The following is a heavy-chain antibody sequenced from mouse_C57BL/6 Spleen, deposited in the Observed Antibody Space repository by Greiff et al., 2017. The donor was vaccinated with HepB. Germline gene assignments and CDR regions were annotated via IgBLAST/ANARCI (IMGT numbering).Heavy chain of an antibody. V-gene: IGHV1-61*01. CDR3: ARRGDYDSFAY. J-gene: IGHJ3*01. CDR1: GYTFTSYW. D-gene: IGHD2-4*01. CDR2: IYPSDSET. Sequence: VKLQQPGAELVRPGSSVKLSCKASGYTFTSYWMDWVKQRPGQGLEWIGNIYPSDSETHYNQKFKDKATLTVDKSSSTAYMQLSSLTSEDSAVYYCARRGDYDSFAYWGQGTLVTVSA.